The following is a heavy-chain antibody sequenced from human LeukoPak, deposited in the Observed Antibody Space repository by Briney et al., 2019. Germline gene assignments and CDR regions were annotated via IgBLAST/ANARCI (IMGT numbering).Heavy chain of an antibody. D-gene: IGHD6-19*01. V-gene: IGHV3-21*01. J-gene: IGHJ4*02. CDR2: ISSSSSYI. CDR3: ARGTSSGWSYFDY. Sequence: PGGSLRLSCAASGFTFSSYSMNSVRQAPGKGLEWVSSISSSSSYIYYADSVKGRFTISRDNARNSLYLQMNSLRAEDMAVYYCARGTSSGWSYFDYWGQGTLVTVSS. CDR1: GFTFSSYS.